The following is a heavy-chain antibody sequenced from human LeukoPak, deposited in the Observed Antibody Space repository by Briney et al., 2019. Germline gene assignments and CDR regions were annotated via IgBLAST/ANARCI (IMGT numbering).Heavy chain of an antibody. CDR1: GGSISSYY. CDR2: IYYSGST. J-gene: IGHJ4*02. Sequence: PSETLSLTCTVSGGSISSYYWSWIRQPPGKGLEWIGYIYYSGSTNYNPSLKSRVTISVDTSKNQFSLKLSSVTAADTAVYYCARTYCGGDCIFDYWGQGTLVTVSS. CDR3: ARTYCGGDCIFDY. V-gene: IGHV4-59*01. D-gene: IGHD2-21*02.